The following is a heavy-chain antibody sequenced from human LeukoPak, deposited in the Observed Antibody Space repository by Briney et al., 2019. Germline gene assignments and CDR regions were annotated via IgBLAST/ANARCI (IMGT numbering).Heavy chain of an antibody. Sequence: GASVKVSCKASGYTFANYAMHWVRQAPGQSLEWMGWINSANGNTKYSQKFQGRVTITRDTSASTAYMELSSLRSEDTAVYYCARALVRLGATASGADYWGQGTLVTVSS. CDR2: INSANGNT. CDR1: GYTFANYA. CDR3: ARALVRLGATASGADY. D-gene: IGHD1-26*01. J-gene: IGHJ4*02. V-gene: IGHV1-3*04.